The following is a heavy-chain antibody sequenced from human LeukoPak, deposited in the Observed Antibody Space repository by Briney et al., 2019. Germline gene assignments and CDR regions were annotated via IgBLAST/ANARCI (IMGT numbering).Heavy chain of an antibody. CDR1: GGSISSSSYY. CDR3: ARVGKIIAAAGTNWFDP. Sequence: PSETLSLTCTVSGGSISSSSYYWGWIRQPPGKGLEWIGSIYYSGSTYYNPSLKSRVTISVDTSKNQFSLKLSSVTAADTAVYYRARVGKIIAAAGTNWFDPWGQGTPVTVSS. D-gene: IGHD6-13*01. J-gene: IGHJ5*02. V-gene: IGHV4-39*07. CDR2: IYYSGST.